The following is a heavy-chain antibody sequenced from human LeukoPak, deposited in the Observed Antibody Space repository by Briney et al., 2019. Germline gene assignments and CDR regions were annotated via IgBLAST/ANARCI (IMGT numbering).Heavy chain of an antibody. J-gene: IGHJ6*02. V-gene: IGHV1-69*04. Sequence: GSSVKVSCKASGGTFSSYAISWVRQAPGQGLEWMGRIIPILGIANYAQKFQGRVTITADKSTSTAYMELSSLRSEDAAVYYCARDPSSSWYLTSYYYYGMDVWGQGTTVTVSS. CDR3: ARDPSSSWYLTSYYYYGMDV. CDR2: IIPILGIA. D-gene: IGHD6-13*01. CDR1: GGTFSSYA.